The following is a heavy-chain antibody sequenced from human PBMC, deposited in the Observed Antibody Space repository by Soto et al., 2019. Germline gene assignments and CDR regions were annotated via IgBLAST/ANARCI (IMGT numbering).Heavy chain of an antibody. CDR1: GGTFSSYA. D-gene: IGHD3-22*01. J-gene: IGHJ6*02. CDR2: IIPIFGTA. CDR3: ARTVLVVANQNYYYYYGMDV. V-gene: IGHV1-69*01. Sequence: QVQLVQSGAEVKKPGSSVKVSCTASGGTFSSYAISWVRQAPGQGLEWMGGIIPIFGTANYAQKFQGRVTITADESTSTAYMELSSLRSEDTAVYYCARTVLVVANQNYYYYYGMDVWGQGTTVTVSS.